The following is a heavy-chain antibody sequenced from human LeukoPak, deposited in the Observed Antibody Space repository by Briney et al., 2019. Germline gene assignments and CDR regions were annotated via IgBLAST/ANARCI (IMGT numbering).Heavy chain of an antibody. CDR1: GFTFSSYS. Sequence: GGSLRLSCAASGFTFSSYSMNWVRQAPGKGLEWVSYISSRSSTIYYADSVKGRFTISRDNAKNSLYLQMNSLRAEDTAVYYCARDGGGGITVADPALDYYYGMDVWGQGTTVTVSS. J-gene: IGHJ6*02. CDR3: ARDGGGGITVADPALDYYYGMDV. V-gene: IGHV3-48*04. D-gene: IGHD6-19*01. CDR2: ISSRSSTI.